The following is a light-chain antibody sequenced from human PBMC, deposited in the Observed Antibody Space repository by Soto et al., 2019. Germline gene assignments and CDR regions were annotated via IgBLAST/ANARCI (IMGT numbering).Light chain of an antibody. CDR3: QHCNIYPPT. V-gene: IGKV1-5*03. CDR1: QSISSW. Sequence: DIQMTQSPSTLSASVGDRVTITCRASQSISSWLAWYQQKPGKAPKVLIYKASNLQSGVPSRFSGSGAGTDFTLTISSLQPDDLATYYSQHCNIYPPTFGQGTTVDI. CDR2: KAS. J-gene: IGKJ1*01.